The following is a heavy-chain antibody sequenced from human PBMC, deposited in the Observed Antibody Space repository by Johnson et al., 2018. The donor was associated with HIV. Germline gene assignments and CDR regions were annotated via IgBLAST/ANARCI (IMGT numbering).Heavy chain of an antibody. D-gene: IGHD1-7*01. J-gene: IGHJ3*02. Sequence: VQLVESGGGLVQPGGSLRLSCAASGFTFSSYWMHWVRQAPGKGLVWVSRINTDGSATTYADSVKGRFTISRDNSKNTLYLQMNSLRAEDTAVYYCASPLPTGTTSLDAFDIWGQGTMVTVSS. CDR1: GFTFSSYW. V-gene: IGHV3-74*01. CDR3: ASPLPTGTTSLDAFDI. CDR2: INTDGSAT.